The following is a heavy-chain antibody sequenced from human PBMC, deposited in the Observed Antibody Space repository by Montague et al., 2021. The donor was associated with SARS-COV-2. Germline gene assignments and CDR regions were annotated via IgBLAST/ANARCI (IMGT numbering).Heavy chain of an antibody. J-gene: IGHJ2*01. CDR2: IYYTGST. V-gene: IGHV4-59*11. D-gene: IGHD2-8*01. CDR3: ARLPPNGRWYLDL. CDR1: GGSISSHY. Sequence: SETLSLTCNVSGGSISSHYWTWIRQPPGKGLEWIGYIYYTGSTNYNPSLKSRVAISVDTSKNQFSLSLRSVTAADMALYYCARLPPNGRWYLDLWGRGTLVPVSS.